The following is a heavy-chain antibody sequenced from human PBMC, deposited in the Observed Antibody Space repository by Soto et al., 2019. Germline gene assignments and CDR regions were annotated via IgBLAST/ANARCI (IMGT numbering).Heavy chain of an antibody. J-gene: IGHJ4*02. V-gene: IGHV1-69*06. CDR3: AGEGYTSSSIHSFLDS. Sequence: QVQLVQSGAEVKKPGSSVKLSCTASGGTFSSYGISWVRQAPGQGLEWMGRIIPFLGTTNYAQNFQDRLTVTADTSTNTAFMELSSLRSDDTAVYYCAGEGYTSSSIHSFLDSWGQGTLVAVSS. D-gene: IGHD6-6*01. CDR2: IIPFLGTT. CDR1: GGTFSSYG.